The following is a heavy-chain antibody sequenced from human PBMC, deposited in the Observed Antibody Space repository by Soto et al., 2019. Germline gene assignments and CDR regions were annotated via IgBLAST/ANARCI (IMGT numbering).Heavy chain of an antibody. CDR1: GFSFSTSGVG. Sequence: QITLKESGPTLVKPTQTLTLTCTFSGFSFSTSGVGVGWIRQPPGKALEWLALIYWDDDRRYSPSLRSRLTXTXVPSKNQVVLTMTNMDPVDTATYYCVSGSFPNWFDPWGQGTLVTVSS. V-gene: IGHV2-5*02. CDR2: IYWDDDR. J-gene: IGHJ5*02. D-gene: IGHD3-10*01. CDR3: VSGSFPNWFDP.